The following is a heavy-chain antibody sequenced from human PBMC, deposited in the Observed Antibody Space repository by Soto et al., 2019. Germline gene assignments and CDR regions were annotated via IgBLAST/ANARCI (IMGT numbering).Heavy chain of an antibody. CDR1: GFTFTSSA. CDR3: AAAPPPRGNWNYEGY. J-gene: IGHJ4*02. Sequence: SVKVSCKDSGFTFTSSAVQWVRQARGQRLEWIGWIVVGSGNTNYAQKFQERVTITRDMSTRTSYMELSSLRSEDTSVYYCAAAPPPRGNWNYEGYRGQGTLVTVAP. V-gene: IGHV1-58*01. D-gene: IGHD1-7*01. CDR2: IVVGSGNT.